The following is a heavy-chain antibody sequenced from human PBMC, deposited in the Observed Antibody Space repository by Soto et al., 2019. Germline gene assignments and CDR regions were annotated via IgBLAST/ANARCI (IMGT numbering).Heavy chain of an antibody. Sequence: QVQLQQSGPGLVKPSQTLSLTCTVSGGSISSDYSHWAWIRQPPGKGLEWIGYIYHGGSILYNPSLKSRVTISVDTSKNQFSLHLSSVTAGTTAVYFCAREDDGGASLGVWGQGTPVTVSS. D-gene: IGHD1-1*01. CDR2: IYHGGSI. J-gene: IGHJ6*02. CDR3: AREDDGGASLGV. CDR1: GGSISSDYSH. V-gene: IGHV4-30-4*08.